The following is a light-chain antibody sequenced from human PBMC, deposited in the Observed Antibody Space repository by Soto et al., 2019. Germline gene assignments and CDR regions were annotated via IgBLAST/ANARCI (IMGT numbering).Light chain of an antibody. V-gene: IGKV3-20*01. CDR2: GAS. CDR1: QSVSSSY. J-gene: IGKJ5*01. CDR3: QQYGSSPQT. Sequence: EIVLTQSPGTLSLSPGERATLSCRASQSVSSSYLAWYQQKPGQAPRLLIYGASRRATGIPDWFRGSGSGTDSTLTISRLETEDFAVYYCQQYGSSPQTFGQGTRLEIK.